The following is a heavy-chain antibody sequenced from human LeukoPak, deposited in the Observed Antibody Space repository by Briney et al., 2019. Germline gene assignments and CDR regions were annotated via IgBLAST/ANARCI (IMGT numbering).Heavy chain of an antibody. V-gene: IGHV4-59*10. CDR2: IYTSRTT. Sequence: PSETLSLTCAVYGGSFSGYYWTWIRQPAGKGLEWIGHIYTSRTTNYNPSLKSRVTMSLDTSKNQFSLKLSSVTAADTAMYYCAIITTIRGKNWFDPWGQGTLVTVSS. CDR1: GGSFSGYY. D-gene: IGHD3-10*01. J-gene: IGHJ5*02. CDR3: AIITTIRGKNWFDP.